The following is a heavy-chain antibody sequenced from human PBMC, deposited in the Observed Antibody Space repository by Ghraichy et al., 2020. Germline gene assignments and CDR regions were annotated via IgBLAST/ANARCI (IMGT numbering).Heavy chain of an antibody. Sequence: SETLSLTCAVSGGSINSGGDPWSWIRQPPGKGLEWIGYMYYSGSTYYNPSLKSRVTISLDTSKNQFSLKLSSVTAADTAVYYCARYCGGDCYYRRYAFDIWGQGTMVTVSS. J-gene: IGHJ3*02. V-gene: IGHV4-30-4*07. CDR1: GGSINSGGDP. CDR3: ARYCGGDCYYRRYAFDI. CDR2: MYYSGST. D-gene: IGHD2-21*02.